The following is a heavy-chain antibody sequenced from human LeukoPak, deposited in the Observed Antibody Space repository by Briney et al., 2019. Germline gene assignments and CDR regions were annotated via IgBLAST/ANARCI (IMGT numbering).Heavy chain of an antibody. CDR2: IKSKTDGGTI. CDR1: GFPFTNAW. CDR3: AREDGSGYFDY. D-gene: IGHD3-10*01. J-gene: IGHJ4*02. Sequence: GGSLRLSRAVSGFPFTNAWMSWVRQAPGQGLEWLGRIKSKTDGGTIDYAAPVKGRFTISRDSSKNTLYLQMNSLRAEDTAVYYCAREDGSGYFDYWGQGTLVTVSS. V-gene: IGHV3-15*01.